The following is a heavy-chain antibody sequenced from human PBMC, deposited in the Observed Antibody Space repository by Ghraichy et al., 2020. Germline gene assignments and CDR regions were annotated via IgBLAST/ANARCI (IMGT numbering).Heavy chain of an antibody. Sequence: SETLSLTCAVYGGSFSGYYWSWIRQPPGKGLEWIGEINHSGSTNYNPSLKSRVTISVDTSKNQFSLKLSSVTAADTAVYYCARGRSVSRRITMVRDLNYYYYGMDVWGQGTTVTVSS. CDR2: INHSGST. D-gene: IGHD3-10*01. J-gene: IGHJ6*02. CDR1: GGSFSGYY. V-gene: IGHV4-34*01. CDR3: ARGRSVSRRITMVRDLNYYYYGMDV.